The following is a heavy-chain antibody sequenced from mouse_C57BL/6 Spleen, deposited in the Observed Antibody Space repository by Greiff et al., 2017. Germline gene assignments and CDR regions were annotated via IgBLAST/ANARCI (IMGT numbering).Heavy chain of an antibody. D-gene: IGHD2-3*01. J-gene: IGHJ1*03. CDR3: ARWDGYHWYFDV. Sequence: EVKLVESGGGLVKPGGSLKLSCAASGFTFSDYGMHWVRQAPEKGLEWVAYISSGSSTIYYADTVKGRFTISRDNAKNTLFLQMTSLRSEDTAMYYCARWDGYHWYFDVWGTGTTVTVSS. CDR2: ISSGSSTI. CDR1: GFTFSDYG. V-gene: IGHV5-17*01.